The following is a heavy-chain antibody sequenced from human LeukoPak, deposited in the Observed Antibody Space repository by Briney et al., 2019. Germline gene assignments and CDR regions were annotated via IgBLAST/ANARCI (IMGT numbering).Heavy chain of an antibody. CDR3: ARDGDPYYYYGMDV. V-gene: IGHV3-23*01. Sequence: GGSLRLSCAASGFTFSSSAMSWVRQVPGKGLEWVSGISASGGSTYYADSVRGRFTISRDNAKNSLYLQMNSLRAEDTAVYYCARDGDPYYYYGMDVWGQGTTVTVSS. CDR1: GFTFSSSA. J-gene: IGHJ6*02. CDR2: ISASGGST. D-gene: IGHD7-27*01.